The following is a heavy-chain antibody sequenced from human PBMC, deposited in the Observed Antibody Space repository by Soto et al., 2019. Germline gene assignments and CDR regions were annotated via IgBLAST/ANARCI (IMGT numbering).Heavy chain of an antibody. J-gene: IGHJ5*02. CDR2: INHSGST. Sequence: PSETLSLTCAVYGGSFSGYYWSWIRQPPGKGLEWIGEINHSGSTNYNPSLKSRVTISVDTSKNQFSLKLSSVTAADTAVYYCARGPTDDNWFDPWGQGTLVTVSS. V-gene: IGHV4-34*01. CDR1: GGSFSGYY. D-gene: IGHD4-4*01. CDR3: ARGPTDDNWFDP.